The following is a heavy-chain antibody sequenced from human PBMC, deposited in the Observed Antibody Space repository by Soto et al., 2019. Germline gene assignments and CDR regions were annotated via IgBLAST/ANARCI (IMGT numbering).Heavy chain of an antibody. CDR1: GFTVSSNY. D-gene: IGHD2-21*01. J-gene: IGHJ6*02. V-gene: IGHV3-53*01. CDR3: ARADQFRPPTLGMDV. Sequence: XGSLRLTCAASGFTVSSNYMSWVRQAPGKGLEWVSVIYSGGSTYYADSVKGRFTISRDNSKNTLYLQMNSLRAEDTAVYYCARADQFRPPTLGMDVWGQGTTVTVSS. CDR2: IYSGGST.